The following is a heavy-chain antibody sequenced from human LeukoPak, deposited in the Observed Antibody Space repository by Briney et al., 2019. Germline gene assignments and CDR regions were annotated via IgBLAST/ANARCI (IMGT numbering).Heavy chain of an antibody. CDR1: GYSISNGYY. J-gene: IGHJ5*02. D-gene: IGHD6-13*01. CDR2: IYHSGST. CDR3: ARVYSSSWYRGRGWFDP. V-gene: IGHV4-38-2*02. Sequence: KPSETLSLTCTVSGYSISNGYYWGWIRQPPGKGLEWIGNIYHSGSTYYNPSLKSRVTISVDTSKNQFSLKLSSVTAADTAVYYCARVYSSSWYRGRGWFDPWGQGTLVTVSS.